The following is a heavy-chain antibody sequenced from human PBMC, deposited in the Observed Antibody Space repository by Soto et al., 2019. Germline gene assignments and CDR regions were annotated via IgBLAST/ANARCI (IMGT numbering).Heavy chain of an antibody. CDR1: GFTFSSYA. D-gene: IGHD3-10*01. CDR3: AKDGGYGSGSYYSDD. CDR2: TSSSGGST. J-gene: IGHJ4*02. Sequence: EVQLLESGGGLVQPGGSLRLSCAASGFTFSSYAMSWVRQAPGKGLEWVSTTSSSGGSTYYEDSVKGRFTISRDNSKNTFYLQMNSLRAEDMAVYYCAKDGGYGSGSYYSDDWGQGTLVTVSS. V-gene: IGHV3-23*01.